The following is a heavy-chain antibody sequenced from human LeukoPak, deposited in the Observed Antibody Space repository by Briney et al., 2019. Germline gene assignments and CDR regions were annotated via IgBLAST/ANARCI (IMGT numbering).Heavy chain of an antibody. J-gene: IGHJ4*02. CDR3: AKDRHSSGYYQSPIDY. CDR1: GFTVSSNY. CDR2: IYSGGST. D-gene: IGHD3-22*01. V-gene: IGHV3-53*01. Sequence: TGGSLRLSCAASGFTVSSNYMSWVRQAPGKGLEWVSVIYSGGSTYYADSVKGRFTISRDNSKNTLYLQMNSLRAEDTAVYYCAKDRHSSGYYQSPIDYWGQGTLVTVSS.